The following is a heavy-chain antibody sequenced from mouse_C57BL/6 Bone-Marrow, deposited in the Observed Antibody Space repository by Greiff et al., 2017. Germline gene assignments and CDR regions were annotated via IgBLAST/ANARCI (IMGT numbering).Heavy chain of an antibody. J-gene: IGHJ4*01. Sequence: VQLQQPGAELVRPGSSVKLSCKASGYTFTSYWMDWVKQRPGQGLEWIGNIYPSDSETHYNQKFKDKATLTVDKSSSTAYMQLSSLTSEDSAVYYCARGYYDYDHYAMDYWGQGTSVTVSS. D-gene: IGHD2-4*01. CDR1: GYTFTSYW. CDR3: ARGYYDYDHYAMDY. CDR2: IYPSDSET. V-gene: IGHV1-61*01.